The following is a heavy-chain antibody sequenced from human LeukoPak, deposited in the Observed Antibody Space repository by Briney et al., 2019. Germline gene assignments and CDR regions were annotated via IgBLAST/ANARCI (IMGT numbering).Heavy chain of an antibody. D-gene: IGHD1-1*01. CDR1: GYTFTAYY. Sequence: GASVKVSCKASGYTFTAYYMHWVRQAPGQGLEWMGWTNPNSGGTNLAQKFQGRVTMTRDSSISTAYMELSRLRSDDTAVYYCASGGSLDNWYVGYFDYWGQGTLVTVSS. CDR3: ASGGSLDNWYVGYFDY. V-gene: IGHV1-2*02. CDR2: TNPNSGGT. J-gene: IGHJ4*02.